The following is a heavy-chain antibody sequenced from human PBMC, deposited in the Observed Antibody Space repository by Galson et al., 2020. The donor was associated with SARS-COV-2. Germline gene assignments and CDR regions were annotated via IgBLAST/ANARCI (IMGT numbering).Heavy chain of an antibody. CDR2: IYYSWSP. CDR3: ASFSNYYDSSGYGRTDAFDI. V-gene: IGHV4-59*08. J-gene: IGHJ3*02. D-gene: IGHD3-22*01. CDR1: GGPISSYY. Sequence: ASETLSLTFTVSGGPISSYYWSWIRQPPGKGLEWIGYIYYSWSPHYHPPLKSPVTISVDTSKNQFSLKLSPVTAADTAVYYCASFSNYYDSSGYGRTDAFDIWGQGTMVTVSS.